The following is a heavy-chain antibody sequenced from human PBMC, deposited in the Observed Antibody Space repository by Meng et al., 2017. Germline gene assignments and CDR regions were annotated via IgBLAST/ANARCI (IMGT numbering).Heavy chain of an antibody. CDR1: GGSFSGYY. J-gene: IGHJ4*02. Sequence: GSLRLSCAVYGGSFSGYYWSWIRQPPGKGLEWIGEINHSGSTNYNPSLKSRVTISVDTSKNQFSLKLSSVTAADTAVYYCASFSVGERQFDDWGQG. CDR2: INHSGST. D-gene: IGHD1-1*01. CDR3: ASFSVGERQFDD. V-gene: IGHV4-34*01.